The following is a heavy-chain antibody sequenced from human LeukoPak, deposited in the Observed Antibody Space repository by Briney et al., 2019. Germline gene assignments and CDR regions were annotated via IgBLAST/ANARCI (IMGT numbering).Heavy chain of an antibody. Sequence: GGSLRLSCAASGFTFSSYDMYWVRQTPGKGLEWVAVVSYDGSHTYYADSVKGRFTISRDNAKNSLYLQMNSLRAEDTAVYYCARGKTPGYSSGWLAYWGQGTLVTVSS. J-gene: IGHJ4*02. CDR3: ARGKTPGYSSGWLAY. CDR1: GFTFSSYD. V-gene: IGHV3-30-3*01. D-gene: IGHD6-19*01. CDR2: VSYDGSHT.